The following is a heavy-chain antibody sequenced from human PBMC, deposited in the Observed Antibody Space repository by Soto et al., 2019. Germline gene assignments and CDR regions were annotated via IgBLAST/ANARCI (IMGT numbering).Heavy chain of an antibody. V-gene: IGHV4-59*08. Sequence: QVQLQESGPGLVKPSETLSLTCTVSGGSISSYYWSWIRQPPGKGLEWIGYIYYSGSTNYNPSLKSRVTISVDTSKNQFSLKLSSVTAADTAVYYCARPSSHYYYMDVWGKGTTVTVSS. D-gene: IGHD2-2*01. J-gene: IGHJ6*03. CDR3: ARPSSHYYYMDV. CDR2: IYYSGST. CDR1: GGSISSYY.